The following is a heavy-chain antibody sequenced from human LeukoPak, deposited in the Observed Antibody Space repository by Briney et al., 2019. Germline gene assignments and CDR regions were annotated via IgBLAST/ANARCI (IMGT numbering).Heavy chain of an antibody. D-gene: IGHD1-26*01. CDR1: GYTFTSYA. J-gene: IGHJ5*02. V-gene: IGHV1-3*01. CDR2: INAGNGNT. Sequence: GASVKVSCKASGYTFTSYAMHWVRQAPGQRLEWMGWINAGNGNTKYSQKFQGRVTITRDTSASTVYMELSSLRSEDTAVYYCARVRWDPVGNWFDPWGQGTLVTVSS. CDR3: ARVRWDPVGNWFDP.